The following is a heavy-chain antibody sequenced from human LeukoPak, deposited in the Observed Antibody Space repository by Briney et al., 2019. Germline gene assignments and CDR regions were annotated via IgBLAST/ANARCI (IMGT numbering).Heavy chain of an antibody. D-gene: IGHD4-23*01. Sequence: GGSLRLSCAASGFTFSSYVMTWVRQAPGKGLEWVSSISGSGGTTYYADSVKGRFTISRDNSKNTLYLQMNSLRAEDTAVYYCAKLLSNSGRFLYWGQGTLVTVSS. CDR2: ISGSGGTT. V-gene: IGHV3-23*01. J-gene: IGHJ4*02. CDR1: GFTFSSYV. CDR3: AKLLSNSGRFLY.